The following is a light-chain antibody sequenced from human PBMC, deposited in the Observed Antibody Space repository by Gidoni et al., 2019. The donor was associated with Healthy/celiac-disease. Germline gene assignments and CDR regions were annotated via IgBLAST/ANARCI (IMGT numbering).Light chain of an antibody. CDR2: AAS. CDR1: QSISSY. CDR3: QQSYSTPYT. J-gene: IGKJ2*01. Sequence: DIQMTHSPSSLSPSVGARVTITCRASQSISSYLNWYQQKPGKAPKLLIYAASSLQSGVPSRFSGSGSGTDFTLTISSLQPEDFATYYCQQSYSTPYTFGQGTKLEIK. V-gene: IGKV1-39*01.